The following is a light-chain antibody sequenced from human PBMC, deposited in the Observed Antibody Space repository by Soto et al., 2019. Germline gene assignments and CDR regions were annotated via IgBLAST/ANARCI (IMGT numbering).Light chain of an antibody. Sequence: QSVLTQPPSASGTPGQRVTISCSGSSSNIGRNSVNWYQQLPGTAPKLLIYTDNQRPSGVPDRFSGSKSGTSASLAISGLQSEDEADYYGQSYDSSLSGYVFGTGTKLTVL. CDR2: TDN. CDR1: SSNIGRNS. CDR3: QSYDSSLSGYV. V-gene: IGLV1-44*01. J-gene: IGLJ1*01.